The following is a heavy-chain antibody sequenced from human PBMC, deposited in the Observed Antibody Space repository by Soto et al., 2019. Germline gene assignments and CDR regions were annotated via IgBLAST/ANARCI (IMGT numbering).Heavy chain of an antibody. D-gene: IGHD3-10*01. V-gene: IGHV1-24*01. CDR3: ATFMVRGVIFDY. CDR2: FNPEDGET. Sequence: ASVKVSCKASGYTFTGYYMHWVRQAPGQGLEWMGGFNPEDGETNYAQKFQGRVTMTEDTSTDTAYMELSSLRSEDTAVYYCATFMVRGVIFDYWGQGTLVTVSS. CDR1: GYTFTGYY. J-gene: IGHJ4*02.